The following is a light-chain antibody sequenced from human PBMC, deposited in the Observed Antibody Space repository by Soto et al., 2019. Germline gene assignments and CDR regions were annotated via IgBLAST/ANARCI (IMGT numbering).Light chain of an antibody. J-gene: IGKJ4*01. V-gene: IGKV1-39*01. Sequence: DIQMTQSPSSLSASVGDRVTITCRASQSISTYLNWYQQRPGEAPKLLVYAASSVQSGVPSTFSGSGSGTDFPLTISSLQPEDFATYYCQQSYITPHTFGGGTKVEIK. CDR2: AAS. CDR1: QSISTY. CDR3: QQSYITPHT.